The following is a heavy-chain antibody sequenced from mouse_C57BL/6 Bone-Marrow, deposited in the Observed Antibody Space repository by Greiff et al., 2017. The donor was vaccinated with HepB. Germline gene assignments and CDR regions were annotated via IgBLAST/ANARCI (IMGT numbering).Heavy chain of an antibody. V-gene: IGHV5-12*01. D-gene: IGHD2-4*01. CDR1: GFTFSDYY. Sequence: EVQGVESGGGLVQPGGSLKLSCAASGFTFSDYYMYWVRQTPEKRLEWVAYISNGGGSTYYPDTVKGRFNISRDNAKNTLYLQMSRLKSEDTAMYYCARHLYYDYYYYAMDYWGQGTSVTVSS. CDR2: ISNGGGST. CDR3: ARHLYYDYYYYAMDY. J-gene: IGHJ4*01.